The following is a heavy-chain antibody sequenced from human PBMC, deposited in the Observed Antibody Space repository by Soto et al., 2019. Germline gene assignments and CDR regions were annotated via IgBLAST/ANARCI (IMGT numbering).Heavy chain of an antibody. Sequence: GGSLRLSCAASGFTFSSYGMHWVRQAPGKGLEWVAVISYDGSNKYYADSVKGRFTISRDNSKNTLYLQMNSLRAEDTAVYYCAKADPYGSGGYGMDVWGQGTTVTVSS. CDR3: AKADPYGSGGYGMDV. CDR2: ISYDGSNK. V-gene: IGHV3-30*18. D-gene: IGHD3-10*01. CDR1: GFTFSSYG. J-gene: IGHJ6*02.